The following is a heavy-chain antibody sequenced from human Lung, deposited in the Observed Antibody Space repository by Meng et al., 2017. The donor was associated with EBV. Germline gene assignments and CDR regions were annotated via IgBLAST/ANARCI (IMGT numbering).Heavy chain of an antibody. V-gene: IGHV7-4-1*02. CDR1: GNTFTSYG. J-gene: IGHJ4*02. CDR3: ARDSEAADY. Sequence: QGPLGQLWVGLKKPGARVRISCKASGNTFTSYGINWARQGPGQGLEWMGLINTNTGKPTYAQGLTGTVFFSLDTSGRTAYPQISSLKAEDPAVYFCARDSEAADYWGQGTLVTVSS. CDR2: INTNTGKP. D-gene: IGHD6-25*01.